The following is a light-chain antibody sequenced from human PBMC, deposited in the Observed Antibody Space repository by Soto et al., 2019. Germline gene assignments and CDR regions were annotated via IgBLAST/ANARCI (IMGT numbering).Light chain of an antibody. CDR1: SSDLGNYNY. V-gene: IGLV2-14*01. J-gene: IGLJ1*01. Sequence: QSVLTQPASVSGSPGQSITVSCTGTSSDLGNYNYVSWYQHHPGKAPKLMVYEVSNRPSGVSNRFSGSKSGNTASLTISGLQVEDEAEYYCSSYTSSGTLVFGAGNKVTVL. CDR3: SSYTSSGTLV. CDR2: EVS.